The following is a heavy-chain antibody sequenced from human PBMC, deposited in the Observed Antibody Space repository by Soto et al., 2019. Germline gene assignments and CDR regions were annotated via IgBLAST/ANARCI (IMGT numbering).Heavy chain of an antibody. J-gene: IGHJ3*02. Sequence: ASEALSLTCDVSGYSISSISWWGGSRQPPGKGLEWIGYIYYSVSTHYNPSLKSRLTMSVDTSKNQFSMKLSSVKAVDKAVYYWEKSNWNYGSGDVDIWGQGTTVPVSS. CDR3: EKSNWNYGSGDVDI. CDR1: GYSISSISW. D-gene: IGHD1-7*01. V-gene: IGHV4-28*01. CDR2: IYYSVST.